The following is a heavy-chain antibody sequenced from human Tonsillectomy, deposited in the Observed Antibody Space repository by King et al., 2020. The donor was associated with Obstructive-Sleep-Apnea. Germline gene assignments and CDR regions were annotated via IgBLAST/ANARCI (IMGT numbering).Heavy chain of an antibody. V-gene: IGHV3-7*01. CDR3: ARDFDS. Sequence: VQLVEAGGGFVQPGGSLRLSCAASGVTFSNYYISWVLQAPGKGLEWVANIKVDGSEQSYVDSVKGRFTISRDNAKTSLYLQMSSLRAEDTAVYYCARDFDSWGQGTLVTVSS. CDR1: GVTFSNYY. J-gene: IGHJ4*02. CDR2: IKVDGSEQ.